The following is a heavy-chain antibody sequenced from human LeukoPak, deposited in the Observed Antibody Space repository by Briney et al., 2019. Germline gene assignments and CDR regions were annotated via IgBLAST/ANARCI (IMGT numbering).Heavy chain of an antibody. J-gene: IGHJ4*02. Sequence: SETLPLTCAVSGYSISSGYYWGWIRQPPGKGLEWIGTIFHSGSTYYNRSLKSRVTVSLDTSKNQLSLKVRSVTAADTAVYYCARVGDIIVIPTVHHWGQGTLVTVS. CDR1: GYSISSGYY. D-gene: IGHD2-2*01. V-gene: IGHV4-38-2*01. CDR3: ARVGDIIVIPTVHH. CDR2: IFHSGST.